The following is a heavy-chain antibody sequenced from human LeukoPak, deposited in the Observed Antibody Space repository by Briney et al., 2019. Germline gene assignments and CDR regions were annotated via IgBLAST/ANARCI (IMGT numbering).Heavy chain of an antibody. D-gene: IGHD6-19*01. Sequence: GGSLRLSCAASGLTFSSYAMHWVRQAPGKGLEWVAVISYDGSNKYYADSVKGRFTISRDNSKNTLYLQMNSLRAEDTAVYYCARDGYSSGWYPGYWGQGTLVTVSS. CDR2: ISYDGSNK. CDR1: GLTFSSYA. V-gene: IGHV3-30*04. CDR3: ARDGYSSGWYPGY. J-gene: IGHJ4*02.